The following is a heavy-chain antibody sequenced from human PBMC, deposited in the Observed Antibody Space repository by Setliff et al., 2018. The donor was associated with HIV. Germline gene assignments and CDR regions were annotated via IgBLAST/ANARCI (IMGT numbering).Heavy chain of an antibody. CDR2: IRYDGSNK. J-gene: IGHJ6*02. Sequence: PGGSLRLSCAASGFTFSSYGMHWVRQAPGKGLEWVAFIRYDGSNKYYADSVKGRFTISRDNSKNTLYLQMNSLRAEDTAGCYCVRDGGSTSWNFLYYYGMDVWGQGTTVTVSS. CDR3: VRDGGSTSWNFLYYYGMDV. D-gene: IGHD2-2*01. CDR1: GFTFSSYG. V-gene: IGHV3-30*02.